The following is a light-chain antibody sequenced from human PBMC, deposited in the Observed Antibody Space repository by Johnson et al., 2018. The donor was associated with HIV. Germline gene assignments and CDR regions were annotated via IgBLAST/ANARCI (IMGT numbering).Light chain of an antibody. J-gene: IGLJ1*01. CDR3: GTWDSSLSGV. V-gene: IGLV1-51*01. CDR2: DTI. CDR1: SSNIGSHY. Sequence: SVLTQSPSVSAAPGQKVTISCSGSSSNIGSHYVSWYQQVPGTAPILVIYDTIKRHSGIPDRFSGSKSGTSATLGITGLQTGDEADYYCGTWDSSLSGVFGTGTKVTVL.